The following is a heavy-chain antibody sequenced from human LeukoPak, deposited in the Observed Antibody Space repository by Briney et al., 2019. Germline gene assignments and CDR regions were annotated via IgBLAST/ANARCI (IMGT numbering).Heavy chain of an antibody. V-gene: IGHV1-18*01. CDR3: ARDHRITIFGVVTTAMGY. CDR2: ISAYNGNT. D-gene: IGHD3-3*01. J-gene: IGHJ4*02. CDR1: GYTFTSYG. Sequence: WASVKVSCKASGYTFTSYGISWVRQAPGQGLEWMGWISAYNGNTNYAQKLQGRVTMTTDTSTSTAYMELRSLRSDDTAVYYCARDHRITIFGVVTTAMGYWGQGTLVTVSS.